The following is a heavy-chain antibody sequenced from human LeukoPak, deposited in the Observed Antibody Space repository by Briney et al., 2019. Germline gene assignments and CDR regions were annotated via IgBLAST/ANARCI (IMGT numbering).Heavy chain of an antibody. CDR1: GFTVSSNY. CDR2: IYSGGST. J-gene: IGHJ4*02. Sequence: AGGSLRLSCAASGFTVSSNYMSWVRQAPGKGLEWVSVIYSGGSTYYADSVKGRFTISRDSSQNTLYLQMNSLRAEDTAVYYCARAPYGSGIDYWGQGTLVTVSS. V-gene: IGHV3-66*01. CDR3: ARAPYGSGIDY. D-gene: IGHD3-10*01.